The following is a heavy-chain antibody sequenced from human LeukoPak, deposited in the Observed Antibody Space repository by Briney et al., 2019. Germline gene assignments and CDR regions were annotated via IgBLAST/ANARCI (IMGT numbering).Heavy chain of an antibody. D-gene: IGHD3-10*01. J-gene: IGHJ6*02. Sequence: GASVKVSCKASGYTFTSYDINWVRQATGQGLEWMGWMNPSSGNTGYAQKFQGRVTMTRNTSISTAYMELSSLRSEDTAVYYCAIHRDYYGSGSYYSYYYYGMDVWGQGTTVTVSS. V-gene: IGHV1-8*01. CDR2: MNPSSGNT. CDR3: AIHRDYYGSGSYYSYYYYGMDV. CDR1: GYTFTSYD.